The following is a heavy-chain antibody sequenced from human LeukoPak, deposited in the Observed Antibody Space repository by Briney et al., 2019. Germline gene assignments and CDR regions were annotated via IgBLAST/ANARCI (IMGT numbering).Heavy chain of an antibody. Sequence: GGSLRLSCAASGFTFSSYSMNWVRQAPGKGLEWVSVIYSGGSTYYADSVKGRFTISRDNSKNTLYLQMNSLRAEDTAVYYCARDMPVGGGYYHDYWGQGTLVTVSS. D-gene: IGHD3-22*01. CDR3: ARDMPVGGGYYHDY. CDR2: IYSGGST. CDR1: GFTFSSYS. J-gene: IGHJ4*02. V-gene: IGHV3-66*01.